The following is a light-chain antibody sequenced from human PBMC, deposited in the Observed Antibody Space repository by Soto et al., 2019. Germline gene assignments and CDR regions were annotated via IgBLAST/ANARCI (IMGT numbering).Light chain of an antibody. CDR3: YQDGRSLRT. J-gene: IGKJ5*01. V-gene: IGKV3-20*01. CDR1: QSVP. CDR2: GAS. Sequence: EIVLTQSPGTLSLSPGERATLSCRASQSVPVGWYQQKPAQAPRLLIFGASHRATCSPERFSSSGSGTDFALTISTREPEEFAVYYCYQDGRSLRTFGQGTRVEIK.